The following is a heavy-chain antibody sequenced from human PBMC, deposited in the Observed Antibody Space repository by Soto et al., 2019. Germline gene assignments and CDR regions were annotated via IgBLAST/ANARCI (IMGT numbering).Heavy chain of an antibody. CDR3: ARVRRPAMVFFDY. J-gene: IGHJ4*02. CDR1: GGSISSGGYS. V-gene: IGHV4-30-2*01. CDR2: IYHSGST. Sequence: SETLSLTCAVSGGSISSGGYSWSWIRQPPGKGLEWIGYIYHSGSTYYNPSPKSRVTISVDRSKNQFSLKLSSVTAADTAVYYCARVRRPAMVFFDYWGQGXLVTVYS. D-gene: IGHD5-18*01.